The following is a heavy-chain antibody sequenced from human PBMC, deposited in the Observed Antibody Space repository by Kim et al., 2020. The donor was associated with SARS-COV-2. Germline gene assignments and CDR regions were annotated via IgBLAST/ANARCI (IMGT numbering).Heavy chain of an antibody. CDR1: DYPFTSYG. CDR3: AKVRLEWFGEISFDD. V-gene: IGHV1-18*04. D-gene: IGHD3-10*01. J-gene: IGHJ4*02. CDR2: INPYNGNT. Sequence: ASVKVSCKASDYPFTSYGISWVRQAPGQGLEWMGWINPYNGNTRSAQKLQGRVTMTTDTSTRVAYMELRSLRSDDTAMYYCAKVRLEWFGEISFDDWGQGTLVTVSS.